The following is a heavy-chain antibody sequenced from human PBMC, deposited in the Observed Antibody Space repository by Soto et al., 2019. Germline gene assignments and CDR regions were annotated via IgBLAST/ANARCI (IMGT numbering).Heavy chain of an antibody. V-gene: IGHV4-59*08. CDR3: ARLYYDILTGYTYYYYYYMDV. D-gene: IGHD3-9*01. J-gene: IGHJ6*03. Sequence: SETLSLTCTVSGGSISSYYWSWIRQPPGKGLEWIGYIYYSGSTNYNPSLKSRVTISVDTSKNQFSLKLSSVTAADTAVYYCARLYYDILTGYTYYYYYYMDVWGKGTTVTVSS. CDR1: GGSISSYY. CDR2: IYYSGST.